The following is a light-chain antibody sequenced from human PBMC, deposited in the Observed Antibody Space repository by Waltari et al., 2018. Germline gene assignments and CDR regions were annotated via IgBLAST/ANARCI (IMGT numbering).Light chain of an antibody. CDR1: QSVRGT. V-gene: IGKV3-20*01. CDR2: GAS. Sequence: EIVLTQSQGTLSLSPGETATLSCRASQSVRGTLAWYQQKPGQAPRLLIYGASSRATGIPDRFSGSGSGTDFSLTISRLEPEDFAVYYCQHYVRLPVTFGQGTRVEIK. J-gene: IGKJ1*01. CDR3: QHYVRLPVT.